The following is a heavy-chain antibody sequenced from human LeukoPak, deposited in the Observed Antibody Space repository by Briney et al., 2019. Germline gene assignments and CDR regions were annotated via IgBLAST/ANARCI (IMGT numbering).Heavy chain of an antibody. Sequence: GGSLRLSCAASGNYWMHWVRQAPGKGLEWVANIKLDGSEKNYVDSVKGRFTISRDNTKNSLYLQMNSLRAEDTAVFYCARDQYDTWSRRGNFDSWGQGTLVIVSS. D-gene: IGHD3-3*01. J-gene: IGHJ4*02. CDR1: GNYW. CDR2: IKLDGSEK. V-gene: IGHV3-7*03. CDR3: ARDQYDTWSRRGNFDS.